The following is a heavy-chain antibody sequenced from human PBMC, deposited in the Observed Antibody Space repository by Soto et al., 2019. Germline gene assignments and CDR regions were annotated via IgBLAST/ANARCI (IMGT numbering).Heavy chain of an antibody. CDR2: ISANGQGI. V-gene: IGHV3-23*01. CDR3: AKDRNYPRDQFHY. D-gene: IGHD1-7*01. J-gene: IGHJ4*02. CDR1: GFTFSTYA. Sequence: GGSLRVSCAASGFTFSTYALSWVRQAPGKGLEWVSAISANGQGIYYADSVRGRFTISRDNSKNTIFLHMDSLRAEDTAVYYCAKDRNYPRDQFHYWGQGTLVTVSS.